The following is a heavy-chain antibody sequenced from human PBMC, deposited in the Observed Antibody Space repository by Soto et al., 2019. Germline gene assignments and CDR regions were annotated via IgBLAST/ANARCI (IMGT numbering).Heavy chain of an antibody. CDR1: GGTFSSSA. Sequence: QVQLVQSGAEVKKPGSSVKVSCKVSGGTFSSSAISWVRQAPGQGLEWMGGIIPIFGTANDAQKFQGRVTITADESTSTAYMELSSLTSEDTAVYYCASPTDTTMEGLYGMDVWGQGTTVTVSS. CDR2: IIPIFGTA. V-gene: IGHV1-69*12. J-gene: IGHJ6*02. CDR3: ASPTDTTMEGLYGMDV. D-gene: IGHD5-18*01.